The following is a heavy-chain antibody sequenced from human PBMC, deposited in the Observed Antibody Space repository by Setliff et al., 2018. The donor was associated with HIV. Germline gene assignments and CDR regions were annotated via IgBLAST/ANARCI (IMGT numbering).Heavy chain of an antibody. Sequence: PSETLSLTCTVSGGSINNYFWSWIRQSPGRGLEWIGYIHTSGSTKYNPSLKSRVTISADTSKNQFSLNLSSVTAAEAAVYYCGRVGYHGSGRYSFDYWGQGTLVTVSS. CDR3: GRVGYHGSGRYSFDY. CDR2: IHTSGST. J-gene: IGHJ4*02. CDR1: GGSINNYF. V-gene: IGHV4-4*08. D-gene: IGHD3-10*01.